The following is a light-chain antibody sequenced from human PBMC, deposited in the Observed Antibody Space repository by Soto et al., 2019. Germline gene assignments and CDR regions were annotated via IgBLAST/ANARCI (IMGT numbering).Light chain of an antibody. CDR2: DVS. CDR1: SSDVGGYNY. J-gene: IGLJ1*01. V-gene: IGLV2-14*01. CDR3: NSYTTSNTRQIV. Sequence: QSVLTQPASVSGSPGQSITISCTGTSSDVGGYNYVSWYQQHPGKAPKFMIYDVSNRPSGVSTLFSGSKSGNTASLTISVLQAEDEADYYCNSYTTSNTRQIVFGTGTKVTVL.